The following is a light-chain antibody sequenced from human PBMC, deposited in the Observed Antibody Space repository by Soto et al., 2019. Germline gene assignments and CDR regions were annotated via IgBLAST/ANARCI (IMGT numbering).Light chain of an antibody. Sequence: QSVLTQPPSASGTPGQRVTISCSGSSSNIGSNYVYWYQQLPGTAPKLLIYRNNQRPSGVPDRFSGSKSGPSASLAISGLRSEDEADYYCAAWDDSLSVHFGGGTKLTVL. V-gene: IGLV1-47*01. J-gene: IGLJ2*01. CDR1: SSNIGSNY. CDR2: RNN. CDR3: AAWDDSLSVH.